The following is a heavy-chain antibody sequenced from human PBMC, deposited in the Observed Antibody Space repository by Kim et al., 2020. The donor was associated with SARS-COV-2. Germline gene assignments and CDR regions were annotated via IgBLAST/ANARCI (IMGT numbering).Heavy chain of an antibody. J-gene: IGHJ5*02. CDR1: GYPFTGCY. CDR2: INPNTGGT. V-gene: IGHV1-2*02. Sequence: ASVKVSCKASGYPFTGCYIQWLRQARGQGLEWMGWINPNTGGTNFAQKFQGRVTLTRDTSITTAYMELRSLRSDDTAVYYCGIGHSIFVPGISPDTWGQG. D-gene: IGHD3-3*01. CDR3: GIGHSIFVPGISPDT.